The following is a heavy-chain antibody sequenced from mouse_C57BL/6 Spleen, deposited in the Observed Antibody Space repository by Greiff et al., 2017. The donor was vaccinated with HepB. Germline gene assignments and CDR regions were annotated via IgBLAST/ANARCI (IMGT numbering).Heavy chain of an antibody. J-gene: IGHJ2*01. D-gene: IGHD6-2*01. CDR3: ARYLYYFDY. CDR1: GYTFTSYW. CDR2: IYPGSGST. V-gene: IGHV1-55*01. Sequence: QVHVKQPGAELVKPGASVKMSCKASGYTFTSYWITWVKQRPGQGLEWIGDIYPGSGSTNYNEKFKSKATLTVDTSSSTAYMQRSSLTSEDSAVYYCARYLYYFDYWGQGTTLTVSS.